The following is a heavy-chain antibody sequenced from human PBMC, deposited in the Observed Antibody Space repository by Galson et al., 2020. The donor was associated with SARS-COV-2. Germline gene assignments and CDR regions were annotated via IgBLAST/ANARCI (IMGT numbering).Heavy chain of an antibody. D-gene: IGHD6-19*01. V-gene: IGHV2-70*11. Sequence: SGPTLVKPTQTLTLTCTFSGFSLTTSGMYVSWIRQPPGKALEWLARIDWDDQEYYNTSLKTRLSISKDTSKNQVVLTMTNMDPVDTATYYCVRMVGVYDSGWSVDSWGQGTRVTVSS. CDR1: GFSLTTSGMY. CDR3: VRMVGVYDSGWSVDS. CDR2: IDWDDQE. J-gene: IGHJ4*02.